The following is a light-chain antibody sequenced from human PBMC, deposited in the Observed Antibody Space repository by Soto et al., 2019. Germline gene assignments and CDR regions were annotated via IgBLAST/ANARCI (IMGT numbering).Light chain of an antibody. CDR2: LGS. Sequence: DVVMTQSPLSLPVPPGEPASISCRSSQPLLKSNGFNYLDWYFQRPGQSPQLLIFLGSTRASGVPYRFSGSGSGTDFTLKISRVEAEDVGVYYCMQALQSPRTFGQGTKLEIK. J-gene: IGKJ2*02. CDR1: QPLLKSNGFNY. V-gene: IGKV2-28*01. CDR3: MQALQSPRT.